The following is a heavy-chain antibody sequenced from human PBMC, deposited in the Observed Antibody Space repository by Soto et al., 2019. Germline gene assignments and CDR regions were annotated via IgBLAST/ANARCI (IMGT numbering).Heavy chain of an antibody. V-gene: IGHV3-23*01. J-gene: IGHJ4*02. CDR2: ISARGGSS. D-gene: IGHD5-12*01. CDR3: AKGPIEYSASVDN. CDR1: GFSFSSYA. Sequence: VQLLESGGGLVQPGGSLRLSCVASGFSFSSYAMVWVRQAPGKGLEWVSVISARGGSSYFADTVKGRFTISRDNSKNLLSLEMNSLRAEDTAIYFCAKGPIEYSASVDNWGQGTLVLVSS.